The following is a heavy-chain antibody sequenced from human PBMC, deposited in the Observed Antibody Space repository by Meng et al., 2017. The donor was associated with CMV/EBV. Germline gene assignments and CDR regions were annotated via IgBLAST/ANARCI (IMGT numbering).Heavy chain of an antibody. CDR3: ARDKAAAWDYYYYGMDV. V-gene: IGHV3-66*01. D-gene: IGHD6-13*01. CDR2: IYSGGST. Sequence: GESLKISCAASGFTVSSNYMSWVRQAPGKGLEWVSVIYSGGSTYYADSVKGRFTISRDNAKNSLYLQMNSLRAEDTAVYYCARDKAAAWDYYYYGMDVWGQGTTVTVSS. J-gene: IGHJ6*02. CDR1: GFTVSSNY.